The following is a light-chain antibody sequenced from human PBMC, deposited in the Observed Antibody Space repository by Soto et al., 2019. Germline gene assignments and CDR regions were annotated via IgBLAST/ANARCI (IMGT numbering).Light chain of an antibody. J-gene: IGKJ1*01. CDR3: QPYNVYPRA. CDR1: LSISRW. V-gene: IGKV1-5*02. CDR2: EAS. Sequence: EIQSVQSRAALGECVDLGGSRIIRASLSISRWLAWYQQKPGKAPNLLIYEASALESGVPSSFSGSAYGTELTSPLSSLPPDDFAPYHCQPYNVYPRAFGQGTKVDTK.